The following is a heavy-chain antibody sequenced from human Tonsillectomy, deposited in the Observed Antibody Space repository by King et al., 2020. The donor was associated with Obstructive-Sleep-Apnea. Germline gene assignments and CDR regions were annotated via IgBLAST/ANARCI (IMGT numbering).Heavy chain of an antibody. CDR3: AKEGDYADSSGRRHYFDY. CDR1: GFSFSRKA. D-gene: IGHD3-22*01. V-gene: IGHV3-33*06. Sequence: VQLVESGGGVVQPGRSLRLSCAASGFSFSRKAMHWVRQAPGKGREWVAVIWPDGSVKYSADSVEGRLTISRDNSKNTLYLQMDSLRFDDTAVYYCAKEGDYADSSGRRHYFDYWGLGTLVTVSS. CDR2: IWPDGSVK. J-gene: IGHJ4*02.